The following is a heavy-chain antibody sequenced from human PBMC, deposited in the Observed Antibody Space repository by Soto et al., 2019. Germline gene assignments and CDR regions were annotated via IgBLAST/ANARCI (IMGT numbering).Heavy chain of an antibody. CDR3: ARPHYGDSTFFDY. Sequence: GGSLRLSCAASGFTFSSYSMNWVRQAPGKGLEWVSSISSSSSYIYYADSVKGRFTISRDNAKNSLYLQMNSLRAEDTAVYYCARPHYGDSTFFDYWGQGTLVTVSS. D-gene: IGHD4-17*01. CDR2: ISSSSSYI. CDR1: GFTFSSYS. V-gene: IGHV3-21*01. J-gene: IGHJ4*02.